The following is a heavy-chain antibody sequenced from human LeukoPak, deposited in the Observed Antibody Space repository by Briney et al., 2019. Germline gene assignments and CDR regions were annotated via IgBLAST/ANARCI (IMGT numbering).Heavy chain of an antibody. CDR3: AKDSPRGSSSWYYFDY. CDR1: GFTFSSYA. Sequence: PGGSLRLSCAASGFTFSSYAMSWVRQAPGKGLEWVSAISGSGGSTYYADSVKGRFTISRDNSKNTLYLQKNSLRAEDTAAYYCAKDSPRGSSSWYYFDYWGQGTLVTVSS. D-gene: IGHD6-13*01. J-gene: IGHJ4*02. CDR2: ISGSGGST. V-gene: IGHV3-23*01.